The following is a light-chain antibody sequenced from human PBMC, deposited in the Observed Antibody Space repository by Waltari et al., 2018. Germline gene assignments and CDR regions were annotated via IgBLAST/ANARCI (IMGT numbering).Light chain of an antibody. Sequence: QTVVTQEPSLSVSPGGTVTLTCALSSGSLPTTSYAPWYQQPPGQAPRTLVYQANARSSGVPDRFSGSILGNTAALTITGAQADDESDYYCALYMGSGIWVFGGGTRLTVL. J-gene: IGLJ3*02. CDR2: QAN. CDR1: SGSLPTTSY. CDR3: ALYMGSGIWV. V-gene: IGLV8-61*01.